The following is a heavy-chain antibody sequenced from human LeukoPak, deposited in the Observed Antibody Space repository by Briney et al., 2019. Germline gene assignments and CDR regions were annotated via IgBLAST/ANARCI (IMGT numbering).Heavy chain of an antibody. D-gene: IGHD3-9*01. CDR3: AKGDTYYDLLTCFDF. Sequence: GGSLRLSCAASGRYWMHWVRQAPGKGLVWVSRINSDGSSTSYADSVKGRFTISRDNAKNTLYLQMNSLRAEDTAVYYCAKGDTYYDLLTCFDFWGPGTLVTVSS. J-gene: IGHJ4*02. CDR2: INSDGSST. CDR1: GRYW. V-gene: IGHV3-74*01.